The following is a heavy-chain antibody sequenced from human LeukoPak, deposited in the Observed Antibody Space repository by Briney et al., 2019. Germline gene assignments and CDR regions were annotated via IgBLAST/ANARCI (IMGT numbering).Heavy chain of an antibody. J-gene: IGHJ4*02. CDR2: IYYSGST. CDR3: ARWYSSGWAFDY. Sequence: SDTLSLTCTVSGGTISSYYWNWIREPPGKALEWIGYIYYSGSTKYNPSLKSRVTISVDSSKNQFSLKLSSVTAADTAVYYCARWYSSGWAFDYWGQGTLVTVSS. CDR1: GGTISSYY. V-gene: IGHV4-59*08. D-gene: IGHD6-19*01.